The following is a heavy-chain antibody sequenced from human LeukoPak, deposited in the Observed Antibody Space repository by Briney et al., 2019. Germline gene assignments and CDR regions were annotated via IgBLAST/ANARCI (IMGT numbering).Heavy chain of an antibody. Sequence: PSETLSLTCAVSGGSISSTNYYWGWIRQPPGKGLEWIGSIYYRGTTYYTPSLKSRVTISVDTSRNQFSLKLSSVTAADTAVYHCARLVYDSRGYYFDYWGQGTLVTVSS. CDR1: GGSISSTNYY. D-gene: IGHD3-22*01. V-gene: IGHV4-39*01. J-gene: IGHJ4*02. CDR3: ARLVYDSRGYYFDY. CDR2: IYYRGTT.